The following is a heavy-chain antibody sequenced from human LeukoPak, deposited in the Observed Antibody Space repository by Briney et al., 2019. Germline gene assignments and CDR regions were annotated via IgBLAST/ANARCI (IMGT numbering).Heavy chain of an antibody. CDR1: GGSINSDDYY. Sequence: PSETLSLTCSVSGGSINSDDYYWNWIRQPPGKGLEWMGYIYYSGSTYNNPSLKSRFTISVDTSKHQFSLTLSSVTPAATPLYYCARHGGDYGGDSGTYYFDFWGQGTLVTVSS. D-gene: IGHD4-23*01. J-gene: IGHJ4*02. V-gene: IGHV4-30-4*01. CDR3: ARHGGDYGGDSGTYYFDF. CDR2: IYYSGST.